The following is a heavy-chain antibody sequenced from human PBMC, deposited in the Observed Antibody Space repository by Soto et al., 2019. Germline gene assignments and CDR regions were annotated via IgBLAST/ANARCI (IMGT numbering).Heavy chain of an antibody. CDR1: GGSISGHF. CDR3: TRRLSTSYERLTVFEV. D-gene: IGHD3-16*01. J-gene: IGHJ3*01. V-gene: IGHV4-59*11. Sequence: QVQLQESGPGLVKPSETLSLSCNVSGGSISGHFWRWIRRPLGKGLEWIGYSHPTVRALYNPSLKSRVTMSLDMPKTLFSLKLTSVTAADSGVYYWTRRLSTSYERLTVFEVWGHGTMVTVSS. CDR2: SHPTVRA.